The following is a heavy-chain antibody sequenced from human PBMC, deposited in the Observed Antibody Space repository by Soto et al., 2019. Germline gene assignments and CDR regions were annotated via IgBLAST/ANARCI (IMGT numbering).Heavy chain of an antibody. CDR2: IKQDGSEK. D-gene: IGHD6-19*01. J-gene: IGHJ4*02. CDR1: GFTFSSYW. CDR3: ARGTGAAVAADY. Sequence: EVQLVESGGGLVQPGGSLRLSCAAPGFTFSSYWMSWVRQAPGKGLELVANIKQDGSEKFYVDSVKGRFTISRDNAKNSLYLQMNSLRAEDTAVYYCARGTGAAVAADYWGQGTLVTVSS. V-gene: IGHV3-7*01.